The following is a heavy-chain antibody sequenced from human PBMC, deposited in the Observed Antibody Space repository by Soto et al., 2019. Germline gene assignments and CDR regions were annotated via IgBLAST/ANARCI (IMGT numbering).Heavy chain of an antibody. CDR3: ARVGGVGDTAMVTDYYYYGMDV. J-gene: IGHJ6*02. D-gene: IGHD5-18*01. CDR2: IYYSGST. CDR1: GGSISSYY. Sequence: SETLSPTCTVSGGSISSYYWSWIRQPPGKGLEWIGYIYYSGSTNYNPSLKSRVTISVDTSKNQFSLKLSSVTAADTAVYYCARVGGVGDTAMVTDYYYYGMDVWGQGTTVTVSS. V-gene: IGHV4-59*01.